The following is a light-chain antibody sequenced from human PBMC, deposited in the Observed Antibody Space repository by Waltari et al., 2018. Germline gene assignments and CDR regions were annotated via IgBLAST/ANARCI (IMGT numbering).Light chain of an antibody. Sequence: DVVVTQSPDSLAVSLGERATINCKSSQSIKNYLAWYQVKAGQPPKLLIYWASTRASGVPDRFSGGGSGTDFTLTSSSLQTEDVAVYYCQQYYTTPFTFGPGTKVDIK. V-gene: IGKV4-1*01. CDR3: QQYYTTPFT. CDR1: QSIKNY. J-gene: IGKJ3*01. CDR2: WAS.